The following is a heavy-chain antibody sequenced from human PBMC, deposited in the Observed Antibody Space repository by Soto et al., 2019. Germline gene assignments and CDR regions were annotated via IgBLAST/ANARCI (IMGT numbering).Heavy chain of an antibody. CDR2: IYSGGST. J-gene: IGHJ4*02. V-gene: IGHV3-53*01. Sequence: PGESLKISCAASGFTVSSNYMSWVRQAPGKGLEWVSVIYSGGSTYYADSVKDRFTISRDNSKNTLYLQMNGLRAEDTAVYYCARGGSRRLKLLLGFDSFGQGTLVTFSS. D-gene: IGHD3-10*01. CDR3: ARGGSRRLKLLLGFDS. CDR1: GFTVSSNY.